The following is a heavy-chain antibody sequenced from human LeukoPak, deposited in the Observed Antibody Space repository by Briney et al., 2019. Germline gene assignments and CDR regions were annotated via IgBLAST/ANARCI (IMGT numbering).Heavy chain of an antibody. D-gene: IGHD2-2*01. V-gene: IGHV4-34*01. CDR1: GGSFSGYY. CDR2: INHSGST. CDR3: ARRTRRPIRTVFDY. Sequence: PSETLSLTCAVYGGSFSGYYWSWIRQPPGKGLEWIGEINHSGSTNYNPSLKRRVTISVDTSKNQFSLKLSSVTAADTAVYYCARRTRRPIRTVFDYWGQGTLVTVSS. J-gene: IGHJ4*02.